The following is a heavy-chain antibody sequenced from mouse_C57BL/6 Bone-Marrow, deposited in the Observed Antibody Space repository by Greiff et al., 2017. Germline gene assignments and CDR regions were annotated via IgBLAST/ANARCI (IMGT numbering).Heavy chain of an antibody. D-gene: IGHD2-3*01. Sequence: DVQLQESGGDLVKPGGSLKLSCAASGFTFSSYGMSWVRQTPDKRLEWVATISSGGSYTYYPDSVKGRFTISRDNAKNTLYLQMSSLKSEDTAMYYCARHEWLLWYFDVWGTGTTVTVSS. CDR1: GFTFSSYG. V-gene: IGHV5-6*01. CDR2: ISSGGSYT. CDR3: ARHEWLLWYFDV. J-gene: IGHJ1*03.